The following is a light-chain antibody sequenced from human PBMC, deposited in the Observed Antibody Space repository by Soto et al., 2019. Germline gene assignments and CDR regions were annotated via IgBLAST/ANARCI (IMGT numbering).Light chain of an antibody. Sequence: QSVLTQPPSASGTPGQRVTISCSGSSSNIGTNTVNWYQHLPGTAPKLLIYSNDQRPSGVPDRFSGSKSGTSASLAISGLQSEDGADYYCASWDDSLHGVFGGGTKLTVL. CDR1: SSNIGTNT. CDR2: SND. V-gene: IGLV1-44*01. CDR3: ASWDDSLHGV. J-gene: IGLJ3*02.